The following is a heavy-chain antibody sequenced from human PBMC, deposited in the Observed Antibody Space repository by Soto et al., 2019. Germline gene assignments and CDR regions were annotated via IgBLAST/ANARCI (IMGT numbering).Heavy chain of an antibody. J-gene: IGHJ6*02. D-gene: IGHD3-9*01. CDR1: GGSISSGGYY. V-gene: IGHV4-31*03. Sequence: PSETLSLTCTVSGGSISSGGYYWSWIRQHPGKGLEWIGYIYYSGSTYYNPSLKSRVTISVDTSKNQFSLKLSSVTAADTAVYYRARAGLLSDILTGYYPGYYYYYGMDVWGQGTTVTVSS. CDR2: IYYSGST. CDR3: ARAGLLSDILTGYYPGYYYYYGMDV.